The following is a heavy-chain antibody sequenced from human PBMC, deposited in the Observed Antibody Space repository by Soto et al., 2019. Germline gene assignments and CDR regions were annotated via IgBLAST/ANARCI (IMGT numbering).Heavy chain of an antibody. CDR2: ISGSGGST. CDR3: ATQPPAKVIVVVSDY. J-gene: IGHJ4*02. CDR1: GFTFSSYA. D-gene: IGHD3-22*01. V-gene: IGHV3-23*01. Sequence: PVRSLRLSCAASGFTFSSYAMSWVRQAPGKGLEWVSAISGSGGSTYYADSVKGRFTISRDNSKNTLYLQMNSLRAEDTAVYYCATQPPAKVIVVVSDYWGQGTLVTVSS.